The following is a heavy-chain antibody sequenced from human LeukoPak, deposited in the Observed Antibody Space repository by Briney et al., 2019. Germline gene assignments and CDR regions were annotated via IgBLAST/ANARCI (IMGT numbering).Heavy chain of an antibody. CDR1: GASXSXYY. J-gene: IGHJ3*01. D-gene: IGHD2-15*01. CDR3: ATLGYCSAGSC. Sequence: SETLSLTCTVSGASXSXYYWXWIXXPPGXXXEXIGYIYYSGSTXYNPSLKSRVTISVDTSKNQFSLKLSSVTAADTAVYYCATLGYCSAGSCWGQGTMVTVSS. CDR2: IYYSGST. V-gene: IGHV4-59*08.